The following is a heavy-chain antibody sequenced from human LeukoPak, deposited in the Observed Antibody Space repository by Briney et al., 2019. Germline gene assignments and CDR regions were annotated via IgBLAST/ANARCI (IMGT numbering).Heavy chain of an antibody. Sequence: PSETLSLTCTVSGGSLSGYYWSWIRQPPGKGLEWIGYIYYSGSTNYNPSLKSRVTISVDTSKNQFSLKLSSVTAADTAVYYCARHLTPSVDYGDSVDYWGQGTLVTVSS. CDR1: GGSLSGYY. D-gene: IGHD4-17*01. V-gene: IGHV4-59*08. CDR3: ARHLTPSVDYGDSVDY. J-gene: IGHJ4*02. CDR2: IYYSGST.